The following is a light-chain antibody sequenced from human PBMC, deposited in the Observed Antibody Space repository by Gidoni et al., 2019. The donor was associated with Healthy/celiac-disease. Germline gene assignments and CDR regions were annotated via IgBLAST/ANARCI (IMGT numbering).Light chain of an antibody. CDR1: QSISSY. Sequence: DVQMTQSPSSLSASVGDRVTITCRASQSISSYLNWYQQKPGKAPKRLIYAASSLQSGVPSRFHGSGSGTDVTLTISSLQPEDFATYYCQQSYSTPLTFGGGTKVEIK. V-gene: IGKV1-39*01. J-gene: IGKJ4*01. CDR3: QQSYSTPLT. CDR2: AAS.